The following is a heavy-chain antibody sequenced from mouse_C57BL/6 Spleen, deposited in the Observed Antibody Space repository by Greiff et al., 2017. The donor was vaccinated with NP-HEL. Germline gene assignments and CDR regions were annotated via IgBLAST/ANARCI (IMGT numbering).Heavy chain of an antibody. CDR1: GYAFSSSW. J-gene: IGHJ2*01. CDR3: ARKTPRLEGYFDY. Sequence: VQLQQSGPELVKPGASVKLSCTASGYAFSSSWMNWVQQRPGKGLEWIGRIYPGDGYTYYNGKFKGKATLTADQSSSTAYLQLSRLTSEESAVYFCARKTPRLEGYFDYWGQGTTLTVSS. D-gene: IGHD2-2*01. CDR2: IYPGDGYT. V-gene: IGHV1-82*01.